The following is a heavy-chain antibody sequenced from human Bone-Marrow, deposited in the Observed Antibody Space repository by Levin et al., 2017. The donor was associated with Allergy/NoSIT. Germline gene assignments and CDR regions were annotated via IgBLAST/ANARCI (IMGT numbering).Heavy chain of an antibody. Sequence: SVKVSCKASGGTFSTYAISWVRQTPGQGLEWMGGIIPIFGTTNYAQKFQGRVTITADTSTSTAYMELNSLISEDTAVYYCGRCYDGDSYYYDMDVWGQGTAVTVSS. CDR2: IIPIFGTT. D-gene: IGHD2-15*01. CDR1: GGTFSTYA. J-gene: IGHJ6*02. V-gene: IGHV1-69*06. CDR3: GRCYDGDSYYYDMDV.